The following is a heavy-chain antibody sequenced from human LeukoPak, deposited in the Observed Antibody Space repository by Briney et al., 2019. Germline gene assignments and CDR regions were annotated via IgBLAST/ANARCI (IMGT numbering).Heavy chain of an antibody. Sequence: YPGGSLRLSCAASGFTFDDYAMHWVRQAPGKGLEWVSLISWDGGSTYYADSVKGRFTISRDNAKNSLYLQMNSLRAEDTAVYYCARSGLSRFGFWGQGTLVTVSS. V-gene: IGHV3-43D*03. CDR1: GFTFDDYA. CDR2: ISWDGGST. J-gene: IGHJ4*02. CDR3: ARSGLSRFGF. D-gene: IGHD2/OR15-2a*01.